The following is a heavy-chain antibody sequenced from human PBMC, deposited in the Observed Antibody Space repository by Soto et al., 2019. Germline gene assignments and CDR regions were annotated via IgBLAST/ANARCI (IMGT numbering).Heavy chain of an antibody. D-gene: IGHD2-21*02. Sequence: ASVKVSCKASGYSFTSHDINWVRQATGQGLEWMGWMNPKSGNTNFAQRFRGRVTMTRNTSISTAYMELSSLRSEDTAVYYCARKIVVVTSTHLYYYSGMDVWGQGTTVTVYS. CDR1: GYSFTSHD. J-gene: IGHJ6*02. CDR2: MNPKSGNT. CDR3: ARKIVVVTSTHLYYYSGMDV. V-gene: IGHV1-8*01.